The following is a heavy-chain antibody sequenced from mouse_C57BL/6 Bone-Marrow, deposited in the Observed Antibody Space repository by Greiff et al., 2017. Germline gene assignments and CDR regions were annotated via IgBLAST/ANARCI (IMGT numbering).Heavy chain of an antibody. Sequence: QVHVKQPGAELVKPGASVKLSCKASGYTFTSYWMHWVKQRPGQGLEWIGMIHPNSGSTNYNEKFKSKATLTVDKSSSTAYMQLSSLTSEDSAVYYCARGDYEYDGWYFDVWGTGTTVTVSS. D-gene: IGHD2-4*01. CDR2: IHPNSGST. CDR3: ARGDYEYDGWYFDV. CDR1: GYTFTSYW. J-gene: IGHJ1*03. V-gene: IGHV1-64*01.